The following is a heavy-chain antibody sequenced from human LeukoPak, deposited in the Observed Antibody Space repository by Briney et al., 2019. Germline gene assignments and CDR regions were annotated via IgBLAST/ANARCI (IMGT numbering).Heavy chain of an antibody. D-gene: IGHD3-9*01. V-gene: IGHV4-4*07. CDR3: ARGVYDILTGYNRYYFDY. CDR2: IYTSGST. CDR1: GGSISSYY. Sequence: SETLSLTCTVSGGSISSYYWSWIRQPAGKGLEWIGRIYTSGSTNYNPSLKSRVTMSVDTSKNQFSLKLSSVTAADTAVYYCARGVYDILTGYNRYYFDYWGQGTLVTVSS. J-gene: IGHJ4*02.